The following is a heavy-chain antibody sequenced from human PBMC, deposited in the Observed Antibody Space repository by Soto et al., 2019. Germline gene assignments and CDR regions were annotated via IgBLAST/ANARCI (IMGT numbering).Heavy chain of an antibody. CDR2: ILNDASGH. D-gene: IGHD4-17*01. J-gene: IGHJ4*02. CDR1: GFTFSRHG. Sequence: QVQLVESGGGVVQPGTSLRLSCAASGFTFSRHGMHWVRQTPGKGLEWLAVILNDASGHWYADSVKGRFTISIDNFENTLYLQMNGLRLEDTAMYYCARDDDYPDNGSDYWGQGTLVTVSS. CDR3: ARDDDYPDNGSDY. V-gene: IGHV3-33*01.